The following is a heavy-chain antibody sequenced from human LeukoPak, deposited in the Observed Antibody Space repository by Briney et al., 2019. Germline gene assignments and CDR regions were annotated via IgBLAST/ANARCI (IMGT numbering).Heavy chain of an antibody. CDR1: GGSISSGYW. V-gene: IGHV4-4*02. CDR3: ARNGDYCFGY. CDR2: IHHSGST. J-gene: IGHJ4*02. Sequence: SGTLSLTCAVSGGSISSGYWWSWVRQPPGKGLEWIAEIHHSGSTHYNPSLESRVTISVDKSKYHFSMKLTSVTAADTAVYYCARNGDYCFGYWGQGTVVTVSS. D-gene: IGHD2-8*01.